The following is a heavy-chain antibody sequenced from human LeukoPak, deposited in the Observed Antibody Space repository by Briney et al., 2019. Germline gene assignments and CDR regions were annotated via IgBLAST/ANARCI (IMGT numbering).Heavy chain of an antibody. Sequence: TGGSLRLSCAASGFTFRTFGMHWVRQAPGKGLEWVAVIWYDGRNKYYADSVKGRFTISRDNSRNTLYLQMNSLRAEDTAVYYCARDINHYFDYWGQGTLVTVSS. CDR3: ARDINHYFDY. CDR1: GFTFRTFG. D-gene: IGHD1-14*01. J-gene: IGHJ4*02. V-gene: IGHV3-33*01. CDR2: IWYDGRNK.